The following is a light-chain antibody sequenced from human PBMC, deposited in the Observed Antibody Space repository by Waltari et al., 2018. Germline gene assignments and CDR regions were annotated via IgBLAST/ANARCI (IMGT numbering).Light chain of an antibody. CDR1: ELGNKY. V-gene: IGLV3-1*01. CDR2: EED. Sequence: SYELTQPPSVSVSPGQTATITCSGDELGNKYASWYQQQPGQSPVLLIFEEDKRPSGIPGRFSGSNAGNTATLTITGTQALDEADYYCQAWDTRAAVFGGGTKLTVL. J-gene: IGLJ3*02. CDR3: QAWDTRAAV.